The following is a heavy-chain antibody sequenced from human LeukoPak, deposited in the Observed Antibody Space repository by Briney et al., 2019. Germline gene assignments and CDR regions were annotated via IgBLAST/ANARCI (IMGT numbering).Heavy chain of an antibody. J-gene: IGHJ6*03. CDR2: MNPNSGNT. V-gene: IGHV1-8*01. D-gene: IGHD3-10*01. CDR3: ATRRAVRVKKTNYYYYYMDV. CDR1: GHTFTSYD. Sequence: GASVKVSCKASGHTFTSYDINWVRQATGQGLEWMGWMNPNSGNTGYAQKFQGRVTMTRNTSISTAYMELSSLRSEDTAVYYCATRRAVRVKKTNYYYYYMDVWGKGTTVTVSS.